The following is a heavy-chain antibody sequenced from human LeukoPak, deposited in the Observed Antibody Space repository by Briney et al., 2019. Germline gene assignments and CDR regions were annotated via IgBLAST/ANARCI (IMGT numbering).Heavy chain of an antibody. V-gene: IGHV3-66*01. D-gene: IGHD5-18*01. CDR2: IYGGGTT. CDR3: ATGRIQLSALDI. J-gene: IGHJ3*02. CDR1: GFTVTSNY. Sequence: GGSLRLSCVASGFTVTSNYMNWVRLAPGKGLEWVSVIYGGGTTYYADSVKGRFTISRDNSKNTLYLQMNNLRAEDTAVYYCATGRIQLSALDIWGQGTMVAVSS.